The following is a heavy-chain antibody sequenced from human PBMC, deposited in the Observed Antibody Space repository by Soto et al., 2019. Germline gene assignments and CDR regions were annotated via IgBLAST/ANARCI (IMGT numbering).Heavy chain of an antibody. CDR1: EYRFASYW. CDR3: ARQVEDRYSFGYQS. V-gene: IGHV5-51*01. J-gene: IGHJ6*04. CDR2: IYPGEYDT. Sequence: VESLKISCKGSEYRFASYWIGWVRQIPGKGLEWMGIIYPGEYDTRYSPSFQGQVTISADNSISNAYLQWSSLKASDTAIYYCARQVEDRYSFGYQSWGKGKTVTVSA. D-gene: IGHD5-18*01.